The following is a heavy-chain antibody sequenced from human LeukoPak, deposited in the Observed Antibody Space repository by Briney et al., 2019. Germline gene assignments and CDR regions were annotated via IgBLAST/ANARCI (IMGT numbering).Heavy chain of an antibody. V-gene: IGHV3-30-3*01. CDR1: GFTFSSYA. CDR3: AKDYMIWGVNNFEY. D-gene: IGHD3-10*01. J-gene: IGHJ4*02. CDR2: ISYDGSNK. Sequence: GGSLRLSCAASGFTFSSYAMHWVRQAPGKGLEWVAVISYDGSNKNYADSVKGRFTISRDNSKNTLYLQMNSLRSEDTAVYYCAKDYMIWGVNNFEYWGQGTQVTVSS.